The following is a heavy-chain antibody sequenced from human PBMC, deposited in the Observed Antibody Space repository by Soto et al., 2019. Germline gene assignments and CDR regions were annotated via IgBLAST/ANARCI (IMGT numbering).Heavy chain of an antibody. CDR3: AKEDVGGYYYSGL. CDR2: ISNSGGST. Sequence: EVPLLESGGGLVQPGGSLRISCAASGFTFSNYVMSWVRQAPGKGLDWVSSISNSGGSTYYADSVKGRFTISRDNSKNTLFLQMNSLRAEDTAVYYCAKEDVGGYYYSGLWGRGTLVTVSS. V-gene: IGHV3-23*01. D-gene: IGHD1-26*01. J-gene: IGHJ4*02. CDR1: GFTFSNYV.